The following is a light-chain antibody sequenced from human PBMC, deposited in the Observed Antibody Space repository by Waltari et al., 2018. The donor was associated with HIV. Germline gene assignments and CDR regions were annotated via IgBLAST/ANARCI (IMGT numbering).Light chain of an antibody. J-gene: IGLJ2*01. CDR3: QSYDSSNHVV. Sequence: NFMLTQPDSVSESPGKTVTIYCTSSSGSIASNYVQRYQQRPVSSPTTVIYEDNQRPSGVPDRFSGSIDSSSNSASLTISGLKTEDEADYYCQSYDSSNHVVFGGGTKLTVL. CDR2: EDN. CDR1: SGSIASNY. V-gene: IGLV6-57*01.